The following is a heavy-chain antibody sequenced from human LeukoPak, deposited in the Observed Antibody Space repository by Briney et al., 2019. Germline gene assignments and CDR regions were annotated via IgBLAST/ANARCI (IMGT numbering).Heavy chain of an antibody. J-gene: IGHJ4*02. Sequence: ASVKVSCKVSGYTLTELSMHWVRQAPGIGLEWMGGFDPEDGETIYAQKFQGRVTMTEDTSTDTAYMELSSLRSEDTAVYYCATSTLGYSYTFDYWGQGTLVTVSS. V-gene: IGHV1-24*01. CDR1: GYTLTELS. D-gene: IGHD5-18*01. CDR3: ATSTLGYSYTFDY. CDR2: FDPEDGET.